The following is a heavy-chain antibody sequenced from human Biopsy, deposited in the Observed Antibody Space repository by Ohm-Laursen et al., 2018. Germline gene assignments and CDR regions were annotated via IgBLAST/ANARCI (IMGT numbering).Heavy chain of an antibody. Sequence: ASVKVSCNASGGTFSNYAISWVRQAPGQGLEWMGWSSAYNGKTNYAQKFQGRLTMTTDTSTSTAYMELRSLRSDDTAVYYCARGMAVAVTLYYFDYWGQGSLLTVSS. CDR3: ARGMAVAVTLYYFDY. J-gene: IGHJ4*02. V-gene: IGHV1-18*01. CDR1: GGTFSNYA. D-gene: IGHD6-19*01. CDR2: SSAYNGKT.